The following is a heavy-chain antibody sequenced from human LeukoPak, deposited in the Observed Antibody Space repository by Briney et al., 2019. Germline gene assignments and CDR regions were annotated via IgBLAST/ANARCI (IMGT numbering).Heavy chain of an antibody. CDR3: ARGANVGSN. CDR2: IYYSGST. D-gene: IGHD1-26*01. CDR1: RGSISNDY. Sequence: SETLSLTCTVSRGSISNDYWSWIRQPPGKGLEWIGYIYYSGSTKYNPSLKSRVTISIDTSKNQFSLKLSSVIAADTAVYYCARGANVGSNWGQGTLVTVSS. V-gene: IGHV4-59*01. J-gene: IGHJ4*02.